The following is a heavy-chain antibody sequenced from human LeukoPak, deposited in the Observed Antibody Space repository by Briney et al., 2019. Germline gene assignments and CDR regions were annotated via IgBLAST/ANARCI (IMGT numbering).Heavy chain of an antibody. CDR3: ARDRVGVRAFDY. V-gene: IGHV4-4*02. Sequence: SGTLSLTCAVSGGSISSTNWWSWVRQPTGKGLEWIGEIYHSGSTNYNPSLKSRVTISADKSKNQFSLKLTYVTAADTAVHYCARDRVGVRAFDYWGQGTLVTVSS. CDR1: GGSISSTNW. J-gene: IGHJ4*02. D-gene: IGHD3-10*01. CDR2: IYHSGST.